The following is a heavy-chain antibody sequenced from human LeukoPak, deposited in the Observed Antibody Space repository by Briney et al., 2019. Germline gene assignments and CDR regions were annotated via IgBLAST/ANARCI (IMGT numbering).Heavy chain of an antibody. CDR1: GFTFSSYW. V-gene: IGHV3-74*01. D-gene: IGHD3-10*01. J-gene: IGHJ4*02. CDR3: AGGGIRFIDY. Sequence: GGSLRLSCAASGFTFSSYWMYWVRQAPGKGLVWVSRINSDGSSTNYADSVKGRFTISRDNAKNTLYLQMNSLRAEDTAVYYCAGGGIRFIDYWGQGTLVTVSS. CDR2: INSDGSST.